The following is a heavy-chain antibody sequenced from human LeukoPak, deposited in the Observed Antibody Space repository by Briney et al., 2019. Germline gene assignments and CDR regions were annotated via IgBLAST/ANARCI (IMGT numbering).Heavy chain of an antibody. Sequence: GGSLRLSCAASGFTFSSYEMNWVRQAPGKGLEWVSYISSSGSTIYYADSVKGRFTISRDNAKNSLYLQMNSLRAEDTAVYYCARRAGVIVSTPFDYWGQGTLVTVSS. V-gene: IGHV3-48*03. D-gene: IGHD3-16*02. CDR2: ISSSGSTI. J-gene: IGHJ4*02. CDR3: ARRAGVIVSTPFDY. CDR1: GFTFSSYE.